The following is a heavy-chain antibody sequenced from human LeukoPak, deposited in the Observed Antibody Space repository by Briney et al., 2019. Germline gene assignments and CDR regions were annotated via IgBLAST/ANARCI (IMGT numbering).Heavy chain of an antibody. J-gene: IGHJ5*02. CDR1: GGSISSYY. CDR2: IYYSGST. Sequence: SETLSLTCTVSGGSISSYYWSWIRQPPGKGLEWIGYIYYSGSTNYNPSLQSRVTISVDTSKNPFSLKLSSVTAADTAVYYCARSHPPEGTAMVTSWFDPWGQGTLVTVSS. CDR3: ARSHPPEGTAMVTSWFDP. D-gene: IGHD5-18*01. V-gene: IGHV4-59*01.